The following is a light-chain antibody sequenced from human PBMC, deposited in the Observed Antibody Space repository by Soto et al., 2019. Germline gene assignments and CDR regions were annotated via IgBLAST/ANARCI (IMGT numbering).Light chain of an antibody. V-gene: IGLV2-14*01. Sequence: QSALTQPASVSGSPGQSIAISCTGTSSDVGSYNYVSWHQQHPGKAPKLMIYDVNNRPSGVSSRFSGSKSGNTASLTISGLQAEDEADYYCCSFTTSGTHVFGTGTKLTVL. CDR2: DVN. J-gene: IGLJ1*01. CDR1: SSDVGSYNY. CDR3: CSFTTSGTHV.